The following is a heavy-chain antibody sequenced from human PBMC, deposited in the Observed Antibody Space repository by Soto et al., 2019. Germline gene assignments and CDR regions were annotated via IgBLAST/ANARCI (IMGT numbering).Heavy chain of an antibody. Sequence: QVTLKESGPVLVKPTETLTLTCTVSGFSLSNARMGVSWIRQPPGKALEWLAHIFSSDEKSYNTSLKSRLTISKDTSKSQVVLTMTNMDPVDTATYYCARNQRDSGSYYLDYWGQGTLVTVSS. J-gene: IGHJ4*02. CDR2: IFSSDEK. CDR3: ARNQRDSGSYYLDY. V-gene: IGHV2-26*01. D-gene: IGHD3-10*01. CDR1: GFSLSNARMG.